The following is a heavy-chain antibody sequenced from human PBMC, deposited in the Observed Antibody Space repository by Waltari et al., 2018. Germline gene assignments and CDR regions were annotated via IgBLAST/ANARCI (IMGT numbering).Heavy chain of an antibody. CDR1: EFISRSYA. CDR3: ARDYCDRTNCHGMDV. D-gene: IGHD3-22*01. V-gene: IGHV3-30*04. CDR2: ISYNERNI. J-gene: IGHJ6*02. Sequence: QVQLVESGGGVVQPGRSLRLSCPAPEFISRSYAMHWVRQAPGKGLEWVAVISYNERNIYYVDSVKGRFTISRDNSKKMLYLQMNSLIIEDTAVYYCARDYCDRTNCHGMDVWGQGTTVTVSS.